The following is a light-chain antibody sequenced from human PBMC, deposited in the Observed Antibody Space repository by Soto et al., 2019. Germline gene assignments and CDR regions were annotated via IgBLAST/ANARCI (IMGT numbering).Light chain of an antibody. CDR3: QQYGSSPRT. Sequence: EIVLTQSPGTLSLSPGERATLSCRASQSVSSSYLAWYQQKPGQAPRLLIYGASSRATGIPDRFSGSGSGTDFTLTISXLEPEDFAVYYCQQYGSSPRTFGQGTKLEIK. J-gene: IGKJ2*02. CDR1: QSVSSSY. V-gene: IGKV3-20*01. CDR2: GAS.